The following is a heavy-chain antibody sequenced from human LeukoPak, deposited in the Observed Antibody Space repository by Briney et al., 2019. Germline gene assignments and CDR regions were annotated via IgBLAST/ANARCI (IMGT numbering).Heavy chain of an antibody. J-gene: IGHJ4*02. CDR1: GGSITSTYYY. V-gene: IGHV4-39*07. CDR2: IYYGGNT. D-gene: IGHD4-17*01. Sequence: PSETLSLTCTVSGGSITSTYYYWAWIRQPPGKGLEWIGSIYYGGNTYYNPSLKSRVTISVDTSKNQFSLELNSVTAADTAMYYCASERRSDFGDYDYFDYWGQGTLVTVSS. CDR3: ASERRSDFGDYDYFDY.